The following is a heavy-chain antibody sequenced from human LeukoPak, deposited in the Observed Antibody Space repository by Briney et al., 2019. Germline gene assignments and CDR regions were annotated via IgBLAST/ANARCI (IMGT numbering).Heavy chain of an antibody. D-gene: IGHD3-16*01. CDR1: GFTFSSYW. Sequence: GGSLRLSCAAFGFTFSSYWMSWVRQAPGKGLEWVSVIYSDGTISYADSVKGRFTISRDNSENTLYLQMNSLRVEDTAVYYCAREVGGGASGQWGQGTLVTVSS. J-gene: IGHJ4*02. CDR2: IYSDGTI. CDR3: AREVGGGASGQ. V-gene: IGHV3-66*01.